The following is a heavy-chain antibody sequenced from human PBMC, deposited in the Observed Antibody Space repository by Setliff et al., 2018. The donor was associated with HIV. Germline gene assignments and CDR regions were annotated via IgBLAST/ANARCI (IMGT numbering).Heavy chain of an antibody. J-gene: IGHJ6*03. V-gene: IGHV5-51*01. Sequence: GESLKISCKGSGYSFTSYWFGWVRQMPGKGLEWMGIIYPGDSDTRYSPSFQGQVTISADKSISTAYLQWSSLKASDTAMYYCARLGEQWLGGGYYYYMDVWGKGTTVTVSS. CDR1: GYSFTSYW. CDR2: IYPGDSDT. D-gene: IGHD6-19*01. CDR3: ARLGEQWLGGGYYYYMDV.